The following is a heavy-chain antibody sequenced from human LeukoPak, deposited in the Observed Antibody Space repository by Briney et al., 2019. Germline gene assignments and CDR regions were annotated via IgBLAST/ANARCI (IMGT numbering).Heavy chain of an antibody. Sequence: GGSLRLSCAASGFTFSSYSMNWVRQAPGKGLEWVSYISSSSSTIYYADSVKGRFTISRDNAKNSLYLQMNSLRAEDTAVYYCASTPESGSYFFPYLFDYWGQGTLVTVSS. D-gene: IGHD1-26*01. V-gene: IGHV3-48*04. CDR1: GFTFSSYS. CDR3: ASTPESGSYFFPYLFDY. J-gene: IGHJ4*02. CDR2: ISSSSSTI.